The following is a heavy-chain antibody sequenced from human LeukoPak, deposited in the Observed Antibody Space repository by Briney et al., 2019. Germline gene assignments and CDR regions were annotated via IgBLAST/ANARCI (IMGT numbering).Heavy chain of an antibody. CDR2: IKQDGSEK. CDR1: GFTFSSYV. Sequence: PGGSLRLSCAASGFTFSSYVMSWVRQAPGKGLEWVANIKQDGSEKYYVDSVKGRFTISRDNAKNSLYLQMNSLRAEDTAVYYCARGPVYSGGRDLDYWGQGTLVTVSS. D-gene: IGHD6-19*01. CDR3: ARGPVYSGGRDLDY. V-gene: IGHV3-7*05. J-gene: IGHJ4*02.